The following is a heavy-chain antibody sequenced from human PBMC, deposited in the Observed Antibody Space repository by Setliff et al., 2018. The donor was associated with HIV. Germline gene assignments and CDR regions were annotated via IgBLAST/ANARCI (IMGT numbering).Heavy chain of an antibody. CDR3: ARVGYDSSGYYAQAQH. CDR1: GFTFSSYE. D-gene: IGHD3-22*01. Sequence: PGGSLRLSCAASGFTFSSYEMNWVRQAPGKGLEWVSYISSSGSTIYYADSVKGRFTISRDNAKNSLYLQMNSLRAEDTAVYYCARVGYDSSGYYAQAQHWGQGTLVTVSS. CDR2: ISSSGSTI. V-gene: IGHV3-48*03. J-gene: IGHJ1*01.